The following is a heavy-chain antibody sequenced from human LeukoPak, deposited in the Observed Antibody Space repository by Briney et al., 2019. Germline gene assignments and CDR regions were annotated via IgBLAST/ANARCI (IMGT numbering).Heavy chain of an antibody. CDR1: GYTFTSYD. J-gene: IGHJ4*02. V-gene: IGHV1-8*01. CDR2: MNPNSGNT. Sequence: ASVKVSCKASGYTFTSYDINWVRQATGQGLEWMGWMNPNSGNTGYVQKFQGRVTMTMSTSISTAYMELSRLRSEDTAVYYCARVKGYYDSSGYYLYYFDYWGQGTLVTVSS. CDR3: ARVKGYYDSSGYYLYYFDY. D-gene: IGHD3-22*01.